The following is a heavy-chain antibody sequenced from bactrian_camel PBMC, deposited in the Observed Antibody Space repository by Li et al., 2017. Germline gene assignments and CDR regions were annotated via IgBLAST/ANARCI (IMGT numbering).Heavy chain of an antibody. Sequence: DVQLVESGGGLVQPGSSLTLRCATSGFTFSVSALSWVRQAPGKGLEWLSAVDVRTGLIPGYADAVKGRFTISTDNAQNTLYLQMDSLKPEDTAVYYCASDRTFGRTWRDASAWNNWGQGTQVTVS. V-gene: IGHV3S40*01. CDR2: VDVRTGLIP. D-gene: IGHD7*01. CDR3: ASDRTFGRTWRDASAWNN. J-gene: IGHJ4*01. CDR1: GFTFSVSA.